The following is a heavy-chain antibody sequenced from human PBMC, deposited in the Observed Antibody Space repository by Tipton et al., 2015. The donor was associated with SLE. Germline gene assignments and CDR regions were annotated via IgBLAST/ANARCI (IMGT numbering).Heavy chain of an antibody. Sequence: LRLSCTVSGGSISGYYWSWIRQPPGKGLEWIGYIYYSGSTNYNPSLKSRVTISVDTSKNQFSLKLRSVSAADSAMYYCARHGYASWSGYYHHVFDVWGQGTMLTVSS. CDR3: ARHGYASWSGYYHHVFDV. CDR2: IYYSGST. J-gene: IGHJ3*01. CDR1: GGSISGYY. V-gene: IGHV4-59*08. D-gene: IGHD3/OR15-3a*01.